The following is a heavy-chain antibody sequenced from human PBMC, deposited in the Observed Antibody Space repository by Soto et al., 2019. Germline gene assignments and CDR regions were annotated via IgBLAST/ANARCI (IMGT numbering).Heavy chain of an antibody. V-gene: IGHV2-70*11. CDR2: IDWDDDK. J-gene: IGHJ6*02. CDR1: GFSLSTSGMC. CDR3: ARSFASYYDFWSGYYQYGMDG. D-gene: IGHD3-3*01. Sequence: SGPTLVNPTQTLTLTCTFSGFSLSTSGMCVSWIRQPPGKALEWLARIDWDDDKYYSTSLKTRLTISKDTSKNQVVLTMTNMDPVDTATYYCARSFASYYDFWSGYYQYGMDGWGQGTTVTVAS.